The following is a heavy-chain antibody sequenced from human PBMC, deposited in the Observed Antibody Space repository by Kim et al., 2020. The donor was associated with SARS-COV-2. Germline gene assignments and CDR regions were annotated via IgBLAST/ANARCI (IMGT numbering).Heavy chain of an antibody. CDR1: GGSFSGYY. J-gene: IGHJ4*02. D-gene: IGHD3-10*01. V-gene: IGHV4-34*01. CDR2: INHSGST. CDR3: QRRERWFGNPYFDY. Sequence: SETLSLTCAVYGGSFSGYYWSWIRQPPGKGLEWIGEINHSGSTNYNPSLKSRVTISLDASKNQFSLRLSSVTAADTAVYYCQRRERWFGNPYFDYWGQGTLVTVSS.